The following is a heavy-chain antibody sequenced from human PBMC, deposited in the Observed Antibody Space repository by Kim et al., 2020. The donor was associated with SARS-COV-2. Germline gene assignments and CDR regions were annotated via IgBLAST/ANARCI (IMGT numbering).Heavy chain of an antibody. J-gene: IGHJ6*02. CDR2: ISYDGSNK. CDR3: ARDSGGGMDV. CDR1: GFTFSSYA. V-gene: IGHV3-30-3*01. Sequence: GGSLRLSCAASGFTFSSYAMHWVRQAPDKGLEWVAVISYDGSNKYYADSVKGRFTISRDNSKNTLYLQMNSLRAEDTAVYYCARDSGGGMDVWGQGTTVTVSS. D-gene: IGHD3-10*01.